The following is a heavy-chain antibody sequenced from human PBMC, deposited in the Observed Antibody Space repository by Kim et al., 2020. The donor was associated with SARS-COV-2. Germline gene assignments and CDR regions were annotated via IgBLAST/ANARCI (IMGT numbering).Heavy chain of an antibody. V-gene: IGHV1-8*01. D-gene: IGHD2-2*01. Sequence: ASVKVSCKASGYTFTSYDINWVRQATGQGLEWMGWMNPNSGNTGYAQKFQGRVTMTRNTSISTAYMELSSLRSEDTAVYYCARGGPYCSSTSCYFYYYYGMDVWGQGTTVTVSS. CDR1: GYTFTSYD. J-gene: IGHJ6*01. CDR2: MNPNSGNT. CDR3: ARGGPYCSSTSCYFYYYYGMDV.